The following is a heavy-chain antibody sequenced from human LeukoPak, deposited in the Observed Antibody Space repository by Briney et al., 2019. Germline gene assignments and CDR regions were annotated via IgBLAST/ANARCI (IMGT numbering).Heavy chain of an antibody. D-gene: IGHD6-13*01. CDR2: IYPGDSDT. CDR3: ARSIAAAGTEWDY. V-gene: IGHV5-51*01. CDR1: GYSFTSYW. J-gene: IGHJ4*02. Sequence: GESLKISCKGSGYSFTSYWIGWVRQMPGKGLEWMGIIYPGDSDTRYSPSFQGQVTISADKSISTAYLQWSSLKGSDTAMYYCARSIAAAGTEWDYWGQGTLVTVSS.